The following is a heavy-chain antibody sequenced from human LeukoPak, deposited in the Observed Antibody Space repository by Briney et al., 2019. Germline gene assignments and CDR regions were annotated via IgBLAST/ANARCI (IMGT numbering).Heavy chain of an antibody. CDR3: ARGRIAVAGTRGAYYFDY. V-gene: IGHV3-74*01. CDR2: INSDGSST. D-gene: IGHD6-19*01. J-gene: IGHJ4*02. CDR1: GFTFSSYW. Sequence: PGGSLRLACAASGFTFSSYWMRWVRPAPGEGLVWVSRINSDGSSTSYADSVKGRFTISRDNAKNTLYLQMNSLRAEDTAVYYCARGRIAVAGTRGAYYFDYWGQGTLVTVSS.